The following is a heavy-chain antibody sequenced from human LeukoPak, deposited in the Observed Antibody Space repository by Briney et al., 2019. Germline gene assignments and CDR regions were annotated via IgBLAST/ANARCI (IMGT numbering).Heavy chain of an antibody. J-gene: IGHJ4*02. CDR1: GFTFDDYF. D-gene: IGHD6-13*01. V-gene: IGHV3-11*01. Sequence: PGGSLRLSCAAAGFTFDDYFMGWVRQAPGKGLEWVSYITNSGYTMYYADSVRGRFIISKDNAKNSLYLHMSGLRAEDTAVYYCARSRARIAAAVYYFDYWGQGTPVTVSS. CDR2: ITNSGYTM. CDR3: ARSRARIAAAVYYFDY.